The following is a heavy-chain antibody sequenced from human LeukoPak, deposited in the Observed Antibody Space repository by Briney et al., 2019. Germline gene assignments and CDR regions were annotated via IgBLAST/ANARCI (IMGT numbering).Heavy chain of an antibody. Sequence: GPAVKVSCQASGYTFTGYYMHWLRQAPGQGLEWMGRINPNSGGTNYAQKFQGRVTMTRDTSISTAYMELSRLRSDDTAVYYCASGFWSGYYTEYYFDYWGQGTLVTVSS. J-gene: IGHJ4*02. V-gene: IGHV1-2*06. D-gene: IGHD3-3*01. CDR2: INPNSGGT. CDR1: GYTFTGYY. CDR3: ASGFWSGYYTEYYFDY.